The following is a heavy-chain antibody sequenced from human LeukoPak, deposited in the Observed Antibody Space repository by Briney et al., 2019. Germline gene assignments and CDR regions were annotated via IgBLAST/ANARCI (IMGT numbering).Heavy chain of an antibody. J-gene: IGHJ6*03. CDR1: GFTFSSYS. V-gene: IGHV3-21*04. CDR2: ISPTSTYI. D-gene: IGHD3-10*01. Sequence: GGSLRLSCAASGFTFSSYSMNWVRQAPGKGLEWVSSISPTSTYIYYADSVKGRFTISRDNAKNSLYLQMNSLRAEDTALYYCARFGESVPYYYYYMDVWGKGTTVTVSS. CDR3: ARFGESVPYYYYYMDV.